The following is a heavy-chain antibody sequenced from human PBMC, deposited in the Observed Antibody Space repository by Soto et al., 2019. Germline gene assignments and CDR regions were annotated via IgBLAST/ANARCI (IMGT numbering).Heavy chain of an antibody. J-gene: IGHJ6*02. CDR1: GYSFTSYW. V-gene: IGHV5-51*01. Sequence: GESLKIPCKGSGYSFTSYWIGWVRQMPGKGLEWMGIIYPGDSDTRYSPSFQGQVTISADKSISTAYLQWSSLKASDTAMYYCAGGGVRGVITRTRDYYGMDVWGQGTTVTV. CDR2: IYPGDSDT. CDR3: AGGGVRGVITRTRDYYGMDV. D-gene: IGHD3-10*01.